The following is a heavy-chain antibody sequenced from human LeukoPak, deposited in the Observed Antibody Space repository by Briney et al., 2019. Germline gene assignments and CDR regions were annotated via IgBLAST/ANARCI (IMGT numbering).Heavy chain of an antibody. Sequence: SETLSLTYTVSGGSISSYYWSWIRQPPGKGLEWIGYIYYSGSTNYNPSLKSRVTISVDTSKNQFSLKLSSVTAADTAVYYCARGGYYDSSGYYYYYYYMDVWGKGTTVTVSS. V-gene: IGHV4-59*01. J-gene: IGHJ6*03. CDR3: ARGGYYDSSGYYYYYYYMDV. CDR2: IYYSGST. D-gene: IGHD3-22*01. CDR1: GGSISSYY.